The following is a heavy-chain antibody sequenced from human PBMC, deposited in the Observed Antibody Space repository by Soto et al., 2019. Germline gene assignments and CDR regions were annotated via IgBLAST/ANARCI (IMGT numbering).Heavy chain of an antibody. Sequence: QVQLVESGGGVVQPGRSLRLSCAASGFTFSSYGMHWVRQAPGKGLEWVAVIWYDGSNKYYADSVKGRFTISRDNSKNTPYLQMNRRRAEDTDVYYCARDLGDYGDYVVYYYYGMDVWGQGTTVTVSS. CDR2: IWYDGSNK. V-gene: IGHV3-33*01. CDR1: GFTFSSYG. D-gene: IGHD4-17*01. J-gene: IGHJ6*02. CDR3: ARDLGDYGDYVVYYYYGMDV.